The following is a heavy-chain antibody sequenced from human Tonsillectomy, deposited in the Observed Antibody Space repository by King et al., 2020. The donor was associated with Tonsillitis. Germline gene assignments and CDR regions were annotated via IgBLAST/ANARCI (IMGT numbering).Heavy chain of an antibody. V-gene: IGHV2-5*01. CDR1: GFSLTTSGEG. CDR3: AHRQTSSGSYYDPGYFDY. J-gene: IGHJ4*02. Sequence: ITLKESGPTLVKPTQTLTLTCTFSGFSLTTSGEGVGWIRQPPGKALEWLALIYLTDDKRYSPSLKCRLTITKDTSKHQVVLTMTNMDPVDTATYYFAHRQTSSGSYYDPGYFDYWGQGTLVTVSS. D-gene: IGHD1-26*01. CDR2: IYLTDDK.